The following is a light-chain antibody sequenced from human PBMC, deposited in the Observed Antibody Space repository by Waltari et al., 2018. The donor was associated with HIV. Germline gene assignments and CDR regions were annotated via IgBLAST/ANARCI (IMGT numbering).Light chain of an antibody. CDR2: EVT. V-gene: IGLV2-14*01. CDR1: SVDGHNSNS. J-gene: IGLJ3*02. CDR3: SSYTSLTTLV. Sequence: QSALTQPASLSGSPGQSITFSCTGSSVDGHNSNSVSWYQQPPGKAPKLIIYEVTKRPSGVSSRFSGSKSGNTASLTISGLQPDDEAHYYCSSYTSLTTLVFGGGTKVTVL.